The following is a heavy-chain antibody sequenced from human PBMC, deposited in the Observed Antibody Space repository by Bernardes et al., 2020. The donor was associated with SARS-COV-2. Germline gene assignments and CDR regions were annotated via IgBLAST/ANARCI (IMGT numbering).Heavy chain of an antibody. CDR1: GGSISGYY. CDR2: MYYSGRA. V-gene: IGHV4-59*12. J-gene: IGHJ4*02. CDR3: AREYSGYDPFFDY. Sequence: SEPLSLTCTVSGGSISGYYWSWIRQPPGKGLEWIGYMYYSGRANYNPSLKSRVTISVDTSKNQFSLKLSSVTAADTALYYCAREYSGYDPFFDYWGQGTLVTVSS. D-gene: IGHD5-12*01.